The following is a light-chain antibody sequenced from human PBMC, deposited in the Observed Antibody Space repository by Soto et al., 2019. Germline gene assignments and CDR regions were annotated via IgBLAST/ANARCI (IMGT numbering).Light chain of an antibody. CDR1: QDIRGA. CDR2: DVS. Sequence: AIQLTQSPSSLSASVGDRVTITCRASQDIRGALAWYQQKPGKAPKILIYDVSSLQSGVPSRFSGSSSGTDFTLPISGLQPEDFATYYCQQFNSYPLIFGQGTRLDIK. V-gene: IGKV1-13*02. CDR3: QQFNSYPLI. J-gene: IGKJ5*01.